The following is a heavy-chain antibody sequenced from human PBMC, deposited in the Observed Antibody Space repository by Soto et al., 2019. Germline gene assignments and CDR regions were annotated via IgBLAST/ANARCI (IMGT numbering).Heavy chain of an antibody. CDR2: MYFGGSF. J-gene: IGHJ5*02. D-gene: IGHD3-22*01. V-gene: IGHV4-59*02. CDR3: ARSYYDSTGFAVDP. Sequence: QMQLQASGPGLVKPSETLSLTCNVSGASVSHGYWSWIRQPPGKGLEWIGFMYFGGSFNYNPSLTGRATISVEASKTQVSMKLTSVTASDTAVYYCARSYYDSTGFAVDPWGQGTLVTVSS. CDR1: GASVSHGY.